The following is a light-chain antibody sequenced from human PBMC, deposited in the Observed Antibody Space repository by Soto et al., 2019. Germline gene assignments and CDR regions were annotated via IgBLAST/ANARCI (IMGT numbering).Light chain of an antibody. CDR2: GAS. J-gene: IGKJ5*01. CDR3: QQYCSSPPVT. CDR1: QSVSSSY. V-gene: IGKV3-20*01. Sequence: EIVLTQYPGTLSLSPGERDTLSCRASQSVSSSYLAWYQQKPGQAPRLLIYGASSRATGIPDRFSGSGSGTDFTLTISKLESEDFAVYYCQQYCSSPPVTFGQGTRLEIK.